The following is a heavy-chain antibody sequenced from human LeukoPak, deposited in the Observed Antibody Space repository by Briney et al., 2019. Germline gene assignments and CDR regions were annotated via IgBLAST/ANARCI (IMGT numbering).Heavy chain of an antibody. Sequence: GGSLRLSCAASGFTFSSYSMNWVRQAPGKGLEWVSSISSSSSYIYYADSVKGRFTISRDNAKNSLYLQMNSLRAEDTAVYYCARRNYDSYGMDVWGQGTTVTVSS. CDR3: ARRNYDSYGMDV. CDR1: GFTFSSYS. D-gene: IGHD3-3*01. CDR2: ISSSSSYI. V-gene: IGHV3-21*01. J-gene: IGHJ6*02.